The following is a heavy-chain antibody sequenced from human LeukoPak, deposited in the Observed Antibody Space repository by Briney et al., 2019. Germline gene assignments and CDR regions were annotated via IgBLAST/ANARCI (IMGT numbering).Heavy chain of an antibody. Sequence: ASETLSLTCTVSGGSISSYYWSWIRQPPGKGLEWIGRIYTSGSTNYNPSLKSRVTMSVDTSKNQFSLKLSSVTAADTAVYYCARDTIFGRAFDIWGQGTMVTVSS. CDR3: ARDTIFGRAFDI. CDR1: GGSISSYY. CDR2: IYTSGST. V-gene: IGHV4-4*07. J-gene: IGHJ3*02. D-gene: IGHD3-3*01.